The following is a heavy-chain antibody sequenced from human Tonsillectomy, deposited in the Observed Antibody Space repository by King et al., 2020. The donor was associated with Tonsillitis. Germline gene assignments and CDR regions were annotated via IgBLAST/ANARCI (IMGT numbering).Heavy chain of an antibody. J-gene: IGHJ4*02. CDR2: ISWNSDTI. CDR1: GFIFDDYA. V-gene: IGHV3-9*01. Sequence: VQLVESGGGLVQPGRSLRLSCAASGFIFDDYAMHWVRQAPGKGLEWVSGISWNSDTIAYADSVKGRFTISRDNAKNSLYLQMNSLRPEDTAFYYCTKDLGSSSLFPSFYYWGQGTLVTVSS. CDR3: TKDLGSSSLFPSFYY. D-gene: IGHD6-13*01.